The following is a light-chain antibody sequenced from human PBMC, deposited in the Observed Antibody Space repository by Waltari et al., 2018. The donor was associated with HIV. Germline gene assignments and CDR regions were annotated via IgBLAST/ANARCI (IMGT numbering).Light chain of an antibody. CDR2: WAS. CDR3: QQYVTTPST. Sequence: DIVVTPFPDSLAVSLGERATVTCKSSQSVLYSSNNKNYLAWYQPRPEQPPGLLIYWASVRHSGVPDRFSGSGSETDFTLTSSSLQPEDVATYDCQQYVTTPSTSGQGTRLEIK. J-gene: IGKJ5*01. V-gene: IGKV4-1*01. CDR1: QSVLYSSNNKNY.